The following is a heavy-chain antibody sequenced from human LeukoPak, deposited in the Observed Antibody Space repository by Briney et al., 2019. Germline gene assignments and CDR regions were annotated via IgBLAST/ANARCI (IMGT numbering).Heavy chain of an antibody. CDR3: AKNLYYYYYYMDV. Sequence: SGGSLRLSCAASGFTFSDYYMSWIRQAPGKGLEWVAVIWYDGSNKYYADSVKGRFTISRDNSKNTLYLQMNSLRAEDTAVYYCAKNLYYYYYYMDVWGKGTTVTVSS. CDR2: IWYDGSNK. V-gene: IGHV3-33*06. J-gene: IGHJ6*03. CDR1: GFTFSDYY.